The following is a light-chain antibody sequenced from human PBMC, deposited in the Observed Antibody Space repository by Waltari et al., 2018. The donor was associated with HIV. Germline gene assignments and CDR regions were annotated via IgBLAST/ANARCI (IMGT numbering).Light chain of an antibody. Sequence: QSVLTQPPSVSGAPGQRVTISCTGSSSTIGAGYDVHWYQQLPGTAPKLLIYGNSNRPSGVPDRFSGSKSGTSASLAITGLLAEDEADYYCQSYDSSLSVWVFGGGTKLTDL. CDR3: QSYDSSLSVWV. CDR2: GNS. J-gene: IGLJ3*02. V-gene: IGLV1-40*01. CDR1: SSTIGAGYD.